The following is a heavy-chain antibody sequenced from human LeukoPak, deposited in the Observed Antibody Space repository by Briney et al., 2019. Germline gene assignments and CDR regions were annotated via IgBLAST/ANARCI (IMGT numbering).Heavy chain of an antibody. CDR2: INPNSGGT. D-gene: IGHD6-19*01. CDR1: GYTFTGYY. V-gene: IGHV1-2*02. J-gene: IGHJ5*02. CDR3: ARTGAVAGNWFDP. Sequence: GASVKVSCKAPGYTFTGYYMHWVRQAPGQGLEWMGWINPNSGGTNYAQKFQGRVTLTRDTSISTAYMELSRLTSDDTAVCYCARTGAVAGNWFDPWGQGTLVTVSS.